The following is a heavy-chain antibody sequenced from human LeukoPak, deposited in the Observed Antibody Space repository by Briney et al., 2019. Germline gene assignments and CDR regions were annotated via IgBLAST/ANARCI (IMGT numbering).Heavy chain of an antibody. D-gene: IGHD2-2*01. Sequence: PGRSLRLSCAASGFTFSSYAMSWVRQAPGKGLEWVSAISSSGGTTSYANSVKGRFTISRDNAMKSLYLQMNSLRADDTAIYYCARDATSCVVIPTASYMDVWGKGTTVTVS. J-gene: IGHJ6*03. CDR1: GFTFSSYA. V-gene: IGHV3-23*01. CDR2: ISSSGGTT. CDR3: ARDATSCVVIPTASYMDV.